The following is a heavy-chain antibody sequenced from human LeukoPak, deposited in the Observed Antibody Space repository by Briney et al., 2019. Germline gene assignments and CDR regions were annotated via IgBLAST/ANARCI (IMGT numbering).Heavy chain of an antibody. CDR1: GYTFTSYA. CDR3: ARLSGSYSAFDI. V-gene: IGHV1-3*01. J-gene: IGHJ3*02. D-gene: IGHD1-26*01. Sequence: ASVKVSRKASGYTFTSYAMHWVRQAPGQRLEWMGWINAGNGNTKYSQKFQGRITITRDTSASTAYMELSSLRSEDTAVYYCARLSGSYSAFDIWGQGTMVTVSS. CDR2: INAGNGNT.